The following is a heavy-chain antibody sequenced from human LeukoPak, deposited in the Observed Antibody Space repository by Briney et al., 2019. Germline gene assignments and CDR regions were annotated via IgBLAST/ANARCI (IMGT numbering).Heavy chain of an antibody. CDR1: GFTFSSYE. J-gene: IGHJ5*02. V-gene: IGHV3-48*03. CDR3: ARAGPPAFDP. Sequence: PGGSLRLSCAASGFTFSSYEMNWVRQAPGKGLEWVSYISSSGVTISYADSVKGRFTISRDNAKNSLYLQMNSLRAEDTAVYYCARAGPPAFDPWGQGTLVTVSS. CDR2: ISSSGVTI.